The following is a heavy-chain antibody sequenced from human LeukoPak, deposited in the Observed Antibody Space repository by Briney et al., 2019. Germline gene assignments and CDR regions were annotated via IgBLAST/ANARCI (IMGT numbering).Heavy chain of an antibody. CDR3: ARGQRYAPLDS. Sequence: SQTLSLTCAISGDSVSTNGPAWNWIRQSPSRGLDWLGRTYYTSRWYHDYAYFVKSRITIDADTSKNQFSLQLNSVTPDDTAVYYCARGQRYAPLDSWGQGTLVTVSS. V-gene: IGHV6-1*01. CDR1: GDSVSTNGPA. CDR2: TYYTSRWYH. J-gene: IGHJ4*02. D-gene: IGHD2-8*01.